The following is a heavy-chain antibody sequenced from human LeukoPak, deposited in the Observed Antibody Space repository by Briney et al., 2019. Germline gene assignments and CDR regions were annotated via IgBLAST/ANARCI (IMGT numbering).Heavy chain of an antibody. J-gene: IGHJ5*02. CDR1: GGSTSSSSYY. CDR2: IYYSGST. V-gene: IGHV4-39*07. Sequence: SETLSLTCTVSGGSTSSSSYYWGWIRQPPGKGLEWIGSIYYSGSTYYNPSLKSRVTISVDTSKNQFSLNLSSVTAADTAVYYCAKIVGAPNWFDPWGQGTLVSVSS. CDR3: AKIVGAPNWFDP. D-gene: IGHD1-26*01.